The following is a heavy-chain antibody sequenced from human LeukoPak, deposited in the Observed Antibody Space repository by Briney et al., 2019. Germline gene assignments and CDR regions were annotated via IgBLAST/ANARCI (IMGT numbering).Heavy chain of an antibody. D-gene: IGHD6-19*01. Sequence: ASVKVSCKTSGYTFTTYVIHWVRQAPGQSLEWMGWINAGNGNIKYSQKFQGRVTITRDTSASTAYMEMNSLRSEDTAVYHCTRGAPIRVAGAATFDPWGQGTLVTVSS. CDR2: INAGNGNI. V-gene: IGHV1-3*01. CDR1: GYTFTTYV. CDR3: TRGAPIRVAGAATFDP. J-gene: IGHJ5*02.